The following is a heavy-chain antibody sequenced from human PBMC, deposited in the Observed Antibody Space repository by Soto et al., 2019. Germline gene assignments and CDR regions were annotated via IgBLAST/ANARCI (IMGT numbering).Heavy chain of an antibody. D-gene: IGHD6-19*01. CDR1: GYTFTSYA. CDR3: ARGAVASIADYQYLGRDV. CDR2: INAGTGNT. J-gene: IGHJ6*02. Sequence: QVQLVQSGAEVKKPGASVKVSCKASGYTFTSYAMHWVRQAPGQRLEWMGWINAGTGNTKYSQKFQGRVTITRDTSTSTPYLEQRTLRSEDTAVYYCARGAVASIADYQYLGRDVWGQGTTVTVSS. V-gene: IGHV1-3*01.